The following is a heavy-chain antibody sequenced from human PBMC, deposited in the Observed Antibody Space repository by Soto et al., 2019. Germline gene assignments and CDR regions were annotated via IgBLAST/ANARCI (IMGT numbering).Heavy chain of an antibody. V-gene: IGHV3-53*01. J-gene: IGHJ4*02. CDR2: IYSGGST. Sequence: LRVSCAASGFTVSSNYMSWVRQAPGKGLEWVSVIYSGGSTYYADSVKGRFTISRDNSKNTLYLQMNSLRAEDTAVYYCARVDFWSGYYMNYWGQGTLVTVSS. D-gene: IGHD3-3*01. CDR1: GFTVSSNY. CDR3: ARVDFWSGYYMNY.